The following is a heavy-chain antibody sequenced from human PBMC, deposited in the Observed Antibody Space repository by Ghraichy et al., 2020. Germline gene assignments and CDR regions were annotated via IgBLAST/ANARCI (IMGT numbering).Heavy chain of an antibody. J-gene: IGHJ6*02. CDR3: ARATFSDAMDV. CDR1: GGSISGYY. V-gene: IGHV4-4*07. D-gene: IGHD3-16*01. Sequence: SETLSLTCTVYGGSISGYYWTWIRQPAGTGLEWIGQINHSGGTNYNPSLKSRVTMSVDTSKNQFSLNLSSVTAADTAVYYCARATFSDAMDVWGQGTTVTVSS. CDR2: INHSGGT.